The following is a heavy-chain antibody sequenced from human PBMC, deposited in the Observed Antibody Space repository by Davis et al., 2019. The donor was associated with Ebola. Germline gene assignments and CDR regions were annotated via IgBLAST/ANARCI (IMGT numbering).Heavy chain of an antibody. D-gene: IGHD1-26*01. J-gene: IGHJ4*02. CDR1: GFTFSSYA. CDR3: AKQRGVGAIDYDY. V-gene: IGHV3-23*01. CDR2: ISSGGGAP. Sequence: GGSLRLSCAASGFTFSSYAMSCVRQAPGKGLEWVSDISSGGGAPYYADSVKGRFTTFRDNPKNTLYLQMNSLRADDTAVYYCAKQRGVGAIDYDYWGRGTVVTVSS.